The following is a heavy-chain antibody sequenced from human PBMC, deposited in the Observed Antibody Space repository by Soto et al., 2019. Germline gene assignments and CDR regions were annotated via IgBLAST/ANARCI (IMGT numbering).Heavy chain of an antibody. CDR1: GGSVSSDGYY. D-gene: IGHD2-2*01. V-gene: IGHV4-61*08. CDR2: ISYSGNT. CDR3: ARDREYCSSTRCYWNFDY. Sequence: SETLSLTCAVSGGSVSSDGYYWSWIRQPPGKGLEWIGYISYSGNTNYNPSLNSRVTISVDTSRNQFSLKLSSVTAADTAMYYCARDREYCSSTRCYWNFDYWGQGSPVTVSS. J-gene: IGHJ4*02.